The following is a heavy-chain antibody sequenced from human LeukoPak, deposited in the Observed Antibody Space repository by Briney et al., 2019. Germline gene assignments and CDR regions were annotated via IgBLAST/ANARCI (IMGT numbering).Heavy chain of an antibody. CDR1: GYTFTGYY. Sequence: ASVKVSCKASGYTFTGYYMHWVRQAPGQGLEWMGWINPNSGGTNYAQKFQGRVTMTRDTSISTAYMELSRLRSDDTAVYYCARLGTNWYYDFWSGTGFDPWGQGTLVTVSS. J-gene: IGHJ5*02. D-gene: IGHD3-3*01. CDR2: INPNSGGT. V-gene: IGHV1-2*02. CDR3: ARLGTNWYYDFWSGTGFDP.